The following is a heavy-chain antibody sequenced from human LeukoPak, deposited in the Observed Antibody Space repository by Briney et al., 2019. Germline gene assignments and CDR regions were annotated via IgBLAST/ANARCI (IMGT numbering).Heavy chain of an antibody. CDR2: ISYDGSNK. J-gene: IGHJ4*02. Sequence: GRSLRLSCAASGFTFSSYGMHWVRQAPGKGLEWVAVISYDGSNKYYADSVKGRFTISRDNSKNTLYLQMNSLRAEDTAVYYCAKDILSYGSGSYLNYWGQGTLVTVSS. V-gene: IGHV3-30*18. CDR1: GFTFSSYG. D-gene: IGHD3-10*01. CDR3: AKDILSYGSGSYLNY.